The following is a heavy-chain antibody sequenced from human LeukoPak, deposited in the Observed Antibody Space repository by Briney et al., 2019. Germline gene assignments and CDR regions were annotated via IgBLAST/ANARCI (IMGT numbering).Heavy chain of an antibody. J-gene: IGHJ4*02. CDR3: ARADYGDYGLYFDY. V-gene: IGHV3-66*01. CDR1: EITVSSKY. CDR2: ICSDDST. D-gene: IGHD4-17*01. Sequence: PGGSLRLSCAASEITVSSKYMSWVRQAPGKGLEWVSVICSDDSTYYADSVKGRFTISRDNAKNTLYLHMHSLRAEDTAVYYCARADYGDYGLYFDYWGQGSLVTVSS.